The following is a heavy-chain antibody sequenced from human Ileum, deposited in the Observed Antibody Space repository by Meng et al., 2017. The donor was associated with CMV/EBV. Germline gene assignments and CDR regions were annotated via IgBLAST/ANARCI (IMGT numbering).Heavy chain of an antibody. J-gene: IGHJ4*02. Sequence: GGSLRLSCAASGFTFSIYWMSWVRQTPGKGPEWVANIKQDGSEKYYVDSVKGRFTISRDNTKNSVHLQMNSLRAEDTAVYYCVREGTYAGGFEYWGQGTLVTVSS. D-gene: IGHD3-10*01. CDR2: IKQDGSEK. CDR3: VREGTYAGGFEY. CDR1: GFTFSIYW. V-gene: IGHV3-7*01.